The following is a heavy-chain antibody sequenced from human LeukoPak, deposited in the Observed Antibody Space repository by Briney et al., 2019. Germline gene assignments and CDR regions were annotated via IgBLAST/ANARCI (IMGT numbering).Heavy chain of an antibody. D-gene: IGHD6-13*01. J-gene: IGHJ5*02. CDR3: ARALRQQLVTGWFDP. V-gene: IGHV4-39*07. CDR2: IYYSGST. CDR1: GGSISSSSYY. Sequence: SETLSLTCIVSGGSISSSSYYWGWIRQPPGKGLEWIGSIYYSGSTYYNPSLKSRVTISVDTSKNQFSLRLTSVTAADTAVYYCARALRQQLVTGWFDPWGQGTLVTVSS.